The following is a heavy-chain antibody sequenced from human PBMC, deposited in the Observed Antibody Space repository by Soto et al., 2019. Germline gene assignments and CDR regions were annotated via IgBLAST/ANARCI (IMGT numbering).Heavy chain of an antibody. CDR2: ISYDGSNK. Sequence: QPGGSLRLSCAASGFTFSSYAMHWVRQAPGKGLEWVAVISYDGSNKYYADSVKGRFTISRDNSKNTLYLQMNSLRAEDTAVYYCARDPDSSGYYYVAADYWGQGTLVTVSS. CDR3: ARDPDSSGYYYVAADY. V-gene: IGHV3-30-3*01. J-gene: IGHJ4*02. D-gene: IGHD3-22*01. CDR1: GFTFSSYA.